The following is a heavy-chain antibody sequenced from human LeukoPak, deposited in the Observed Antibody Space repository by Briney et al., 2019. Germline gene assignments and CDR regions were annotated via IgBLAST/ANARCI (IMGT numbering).Heavy chain of an antibody. CDR1: GFTFSTYA. D-gene: IGHD6-13*01. J-gene: IGHJ4*02. V-gene: IGHV3-23*01. CDR2: ISGSGTTT. Sequence: PGGSLRLSCAASGFTFSTYAMSWVRQAPGKGPDWVSAISGSGTTTYYSDSVKGRFTISRDISKNTLYLQMNSLRAEDTAVYYCAKPLSAASGTDFHYWGQGTLVTVSS. CDR3: AKPLSAASGTDFHY.